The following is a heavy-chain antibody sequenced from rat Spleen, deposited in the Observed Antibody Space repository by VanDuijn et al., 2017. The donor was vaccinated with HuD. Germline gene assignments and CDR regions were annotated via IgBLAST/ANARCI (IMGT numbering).Heavy chain of an antibody. D-gene: IGHD1-5*01. J-gene: IGHJ3*01. Sequence: EVQLVESGGGLVQPGRSLKLSCAASGFTLSNYGMHWIRQAPTKGLEWVASISPSGGITDYRDSVKGRFTISRHNTQNTLYLQMNSLQTEDTAIYFCSRDEYRNNWGFAYWGQGTLVTVSS. CDR2: ISPSGGIT. CDR3: SRDEYRNNWGFAY. CDR1: GFTLSNYG. V-gene: IGHV5-19*01.